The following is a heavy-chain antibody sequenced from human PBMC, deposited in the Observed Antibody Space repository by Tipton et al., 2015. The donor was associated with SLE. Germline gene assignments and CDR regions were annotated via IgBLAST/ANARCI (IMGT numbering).Heavy chain of an antibody. Sequence: SLRLSCEAYGFTFSDYAMSWVRQAPGKGPEWVSGISRRGGDHTYYADSVKGRFTISRDNSKNTLYLQMNSLRAEDTGVYFCANGRQGLVATRDFWGQGTLVTVSS. CDR1: GFTFSDYA. J-gene: IGHJ4*02. D-gene: IGHD2-21*02. CDR3: ANGRQGLVATRDF. CDR2: ISRRGGDHT. V-gene: IGHV3-23*01.